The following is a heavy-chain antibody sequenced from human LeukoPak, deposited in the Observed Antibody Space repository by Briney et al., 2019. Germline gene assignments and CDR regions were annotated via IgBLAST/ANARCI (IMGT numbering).Heavy chain of an antibody. CDR3: ATVATTGHLGYFIYMDF. CDR1: GFTFSSYG. D-gene: IGHD3-9*01. CDR2: IRYGGSNK. V-gene: IGHV3-30*02. J-gene: IGHJ6*03. Sequence: GGSLRLSCAASGFTFSSYGMHWVRQAPGKGLEWVAFIRYGGSNKYYADSVKGRFTISRDNSKNTLYLQMNSLRAEDTAVYYCATVATTGHLGYFIYMDFWGEGTTVTVSS.